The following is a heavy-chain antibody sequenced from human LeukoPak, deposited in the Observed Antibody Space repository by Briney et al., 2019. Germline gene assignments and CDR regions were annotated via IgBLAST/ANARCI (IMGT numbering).Heavy chain of an antibody. V-gene: IGHV1-24*01. D-gene: IGHD3-22*01. CDR2: FDPEDGET. CDR1: GYTLTELS. CDR3: ATVPLTYYYDSSGYPSHFDY. Sequence: ASVKVSCKVSGYTLTELSMHWVRQAPGKGLEWMGGFDPEDGETIYAQKFQGRVTMTEDTSTDTAYMELSSLRSEDTAAYYCATVPLTYYYDSSGYPSHFDYWGQGTLVTVSS. J-gene: IGHJ4*02.